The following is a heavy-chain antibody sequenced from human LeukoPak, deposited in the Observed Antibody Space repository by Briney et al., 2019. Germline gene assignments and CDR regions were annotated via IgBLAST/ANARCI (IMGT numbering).Heavy chain of an antibody. CDR2: INPNSGVT. CDR3: AREWGEEQQLGGYNWFDS. CDR1: GYTFTGYY. D-gene: IGHD6-13*01. Sequence: ASVKVSCKASGYTFTGYYMHWVRQAPGQGLEWMGWINPNSGVTKYAQKFQGRVTMTRDTSISTAYMELSRLRSDDTAVYYCAREWGEEQQLGGYNWFDSWGQGTLVTVSS. V-gene: IGHV1-2*02. J-gene: IGHJ5*01.